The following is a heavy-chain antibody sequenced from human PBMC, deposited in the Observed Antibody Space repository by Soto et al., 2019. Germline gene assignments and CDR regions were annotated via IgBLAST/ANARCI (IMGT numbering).Heavy chain of an antibody. CDR1: VFTISSHC. V-gene: IGHV3-30*18. J-gene: IGHJ3*02. CDR3: AKGDCSGGSCYFSAFDI. Sequence: GGPKRLSCTASVFTISSHCSHSVRPTTGKGLELVAVISYDGTNNYYTESVKGLLTISIDNSKNTLFLQMNRLRAEDTAVYFCAKGDCSGGSCYFSAFDIWGQGTMVIVSS. D-gene: IGHD2-15*01. CDR2: ISYDGTNN.